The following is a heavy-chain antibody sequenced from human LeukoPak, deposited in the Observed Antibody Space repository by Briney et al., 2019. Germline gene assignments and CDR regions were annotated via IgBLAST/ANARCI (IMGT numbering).Heavy chain of an antibody. Sequence: PGGSLRLSCAASGFTFSNAWMNWVRQAPGKGLEWVGRIKSKTDGGTTDYAAPVKGRFTISRDDSKNTLYLQMNSPKTEDTAVYYCTSYDSSGYYSDALLGWGQGTLVTVSS. J-gene: IGHJ4*02. V-gene: IGHV3-15*07. CDR1: GFTFSNAW. CDR2: IKSKTDGGTT. D-gene: IGHD3-22*01. CDR3: TSYDSSGYYSDALLG.